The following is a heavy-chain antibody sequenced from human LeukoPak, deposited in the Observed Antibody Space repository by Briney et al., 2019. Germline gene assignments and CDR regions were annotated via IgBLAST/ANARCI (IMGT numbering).Heavy chain of an antibody. V-gene: IGHV3-23*01. CDR1: GFAFSTYA. D-gene: IGHD3-22*01. CDR3: AKDTYCCDSSGYHGYFDH. Sequence: GSLRLSCAASGFAFSTYAMTWVRQAPGKGLECISAISGSGDSTYYVDSVKGRFTVSRDNSKNTLYLQMNSLRAEDTAVYYCAKDTYCCDSSGYHGYFDHWGQGTLVTVSS. J-gene: IGHJ4*02. CDR2: ISGSGDST.